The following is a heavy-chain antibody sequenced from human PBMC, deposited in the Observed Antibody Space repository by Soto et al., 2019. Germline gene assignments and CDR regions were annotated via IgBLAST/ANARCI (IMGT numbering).Heavy chain of an antibody. J-gene: IGHJ3*02. CDR1: GFTFDDYA. CDR2: ISWNSGSI. V-gene: IGHV3-9*01. Sequence: EVQLVESGGGLVQPGRSLRLSCAASGFTFDDYAMHWVRQAPGKGLEWVSGISWNSGSIGYADSVKGRFTITRDNAKNSLYLQMNSLRAEDTALYYCAKANYYEFTNSAFDIWGQGTMVTVSS. CDR3: AKANYYEFTNSAFDI. D-gene: IGHD3-22*01.